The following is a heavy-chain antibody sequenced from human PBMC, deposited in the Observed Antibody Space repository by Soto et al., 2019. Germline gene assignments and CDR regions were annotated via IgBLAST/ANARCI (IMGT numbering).Heavy chain of an antibody. CDR2: ISGGGNDR. Sequence: HPGGSLRLSCAASGFPFSSYAMSWVRQTPEKGLEWVAGISGGGNDRYYADFVQGRFTFSRDNSRNILDLQMNILRADDTAMYFCARSLCMGAPDKEPFDYWGQGTLVTVSS. J-gene: IGHJ4*02. CDR1: GFPFSSYA. CDR3: ARSLCMGAPDKEPFDY. D-gene: IGHD2-8*01. V-gene: IGHV3-23*01.